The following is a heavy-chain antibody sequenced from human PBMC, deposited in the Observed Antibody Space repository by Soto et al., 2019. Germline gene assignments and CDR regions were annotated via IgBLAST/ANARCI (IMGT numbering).Heavy chain of an antibody. CDR3: AHPRGYGVFDAYDI. Sequence: GGSLRLSCAASGFTFTTYAMSWVRQAPGKGLEWVSATSNSGDITYYADSVRGRFTISRDNSIHTLYLQMNGLRTDDTAVYYCAHPRGYGVFDAYDIWGQGAMVTVSS. CDR2: TSNSGDIT. D-gene: IGHD4-17*01. J-gene: IGHJ3*02. CDR1: GFTFTTYA. V-gene: IGHV3-23*01.